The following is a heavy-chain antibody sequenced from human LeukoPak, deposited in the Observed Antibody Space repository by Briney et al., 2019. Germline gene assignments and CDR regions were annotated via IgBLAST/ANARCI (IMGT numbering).Heavy chain of an antibody. CDR1: GGSISSYY. J-gene: IGHJ4*02. Sequence: SETLSLTCTVSGGSISSYYWSWIRQPPGRGLEWIGYIYYSGSTNYNPSLKSRVTISVDTSKNQFSLKLSSVTAADTAVYYCARRNVGYRSGQLDYWGQGTLVTVSS. CDR3: ARRNVGYRSGQLDY. CDR2: IYYSGST. D-gene: IGHD6-19*01. V-gene: IGHV4-59*01.